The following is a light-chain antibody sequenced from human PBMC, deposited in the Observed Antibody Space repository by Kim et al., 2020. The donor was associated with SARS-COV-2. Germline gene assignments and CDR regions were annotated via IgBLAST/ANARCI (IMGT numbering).Light chain of an antibody. CDR1: SLRSYY. J-gene: IGLJ2*01. V-gene: IGLV3-19*01. Sequence: ALGRTVRITCQGDSLRSYYASWYQQKPGQAPVLVIYGKNNRPSGIPDRFSGSSSRDTASLTITGAQAEDEADYYCNSRDSSGNHLVFGGGTQLTVL. CDR3: NSRDSSGNHLV. CDR2: GKN.